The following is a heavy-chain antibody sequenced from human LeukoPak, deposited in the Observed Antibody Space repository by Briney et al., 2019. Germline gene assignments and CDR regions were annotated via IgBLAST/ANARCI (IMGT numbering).Heavy chain of an antibody. Sequence: SETLSLTCTVSGGSISSGDYYWSWIRQPPGKGLEWIGYIYYSGSTYYNPSLKSRVTISVDTSKNQFSLKLSSVTAADTAVFYCARASITMIVDWGQGTLVTVSS. J-gene: IGHJ4*02. CDR2: IYYSGST. CDR3: ARASITMIVD. V-gene: IGHV4-30-4*08. CDR1: GGSISSGDYY. D-gene: IGHD3-22*01.